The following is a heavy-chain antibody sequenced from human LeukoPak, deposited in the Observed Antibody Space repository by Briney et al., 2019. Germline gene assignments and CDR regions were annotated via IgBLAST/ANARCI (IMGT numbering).Heavy chain of an antibody. D-gene: IGHD4-11*01. CDR2: VAKDGGHK. J-gene: IGHJ2*01. Sequence: PGGSPRLSCVASGFTFSDYGIQWVRQAPGKGLEWVAVVAKDGGHKVYSDSVKGRPSISRDNSKNTAFLQMDSLRAEDAAVYFCAREHSHSNWFFDLWGPGTPVTVSS. V-gene: IGHV3-30*03. CDR3: AREHSHSNWFFDL. CDR1: GFTFSDYG.